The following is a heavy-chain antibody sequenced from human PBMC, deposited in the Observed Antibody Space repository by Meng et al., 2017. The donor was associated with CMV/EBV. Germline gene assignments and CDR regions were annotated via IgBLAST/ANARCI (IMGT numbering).Heavy chain of an antibody. V-gene: IGHV1-8*03. CDR1: GYTFTNYD. Sequence: ASVKVSCKASGYTFTNYDINWVRQATGQGLEWMGWMNPNSGNTGYAQKFQGRVTITRDTSVNTAYMELSSLSSDDTAAYYCARDLITLVRGAVPNAFDVWGQGTVVTVSS. CDR2: MNPNSGNT. D-gene: IGHD3-10*01. CDR3: ARDLITLVRGAVPNAFDV. J-gene: IGHJ3*01.